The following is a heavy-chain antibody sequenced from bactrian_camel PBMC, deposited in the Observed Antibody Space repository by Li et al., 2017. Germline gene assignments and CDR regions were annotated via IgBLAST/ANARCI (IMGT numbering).Heavy chain of an antibody. D-gene: IGHD7*01. V-gene: IGHV3S45*01. CDR1: GYRFGTSD. Sequence: HVQLVESGGGSVQVGGSMKLGCKVSGYRFGTSDMGWFREIPGKGREWLSTVTLFGVITYGESAKGRFTISQDNAVHTMYLQMNSLKPEDTAVYYCAAFPPGSVAPPYCRGRPNSDFDFGWWGQGTQVTVS. CDR3: AAFPPGSVAPPYCRGRPNSDFDFGW. CDR2: VTLFGVIT. J-gene: IGHJ6*01.